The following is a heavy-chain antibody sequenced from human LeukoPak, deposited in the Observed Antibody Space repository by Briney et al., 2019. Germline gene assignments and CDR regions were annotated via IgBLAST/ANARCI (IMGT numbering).Heavy chain of an antibody. D-gene: IGHD1-26*01. CDR2: INHSGST. CDR1: GGSFSGYY. J-gene: IGHJ4*02. V-gene: IGHV4-34*01. CDR3: ARDRVGATAGFDY. Sequence: SETLSLTCAVYGGSFSGYYWSWIRQPPGKGLEWIGEINHSGSTNYNPSLKSRVTISVDTSKSQFSLKLSSVTAADTAVYYCARDRVGATAGFDYWGQGTLVTVSS.